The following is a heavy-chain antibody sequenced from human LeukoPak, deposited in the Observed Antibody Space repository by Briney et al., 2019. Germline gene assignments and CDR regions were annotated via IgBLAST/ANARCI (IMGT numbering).Heavy chain of an antibody. CDR1: GFIVSSSY. Sequence: GGSLRLSCAGFGFIVSSSYMGWVRQAPGKGLEWVSIIYSGGSTYYADPLKGQFTISRDNAKNSLYLQMNSLRAEDTAVYYCARGYLAGIDYWGQGTLVTVSS. V-gene: IGHV3-53*01. CDR2: IYSGGST. J-gene: IGHJ4*02. D-gene: IGHD1-14*01. CDR3: ARGYLAGIDY.